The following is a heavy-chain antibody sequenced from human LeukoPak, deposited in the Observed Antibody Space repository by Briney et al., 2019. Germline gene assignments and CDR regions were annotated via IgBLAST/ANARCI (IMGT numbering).Heavy chain of an antibody. CDR1: GYTFSSYG. Sequence: ASVKVSFKASGYTFSSYGISWVRQAPGQGLEWMGWISAYNGNTNYAQKLQGRVTMTTDTSTSTAYMELRSLRSDDTAVYYCARDQGVAATSWFDPWGQGTLVTVSS. CDR2: ISAYNGNT. D-gene: IGHD2-15*01. J-gene: IGHJ5*02. V-gene: IGHV1-18*04. CDR3: ARDQGVAATSWFDP.